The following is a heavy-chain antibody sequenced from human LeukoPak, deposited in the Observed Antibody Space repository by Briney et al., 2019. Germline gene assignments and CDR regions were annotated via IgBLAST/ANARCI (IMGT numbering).Heavy chain of an antibody. J-gene: IGHJ6*03. V-gene: IGHV1-46*03. CDR3: ARRVYCSSASCYHYYYYMDV. CDR1: GYAFTTYY. CDR2: IYPRGCIA. Sequence: ASVKVSCKASGYAFTTYYMHWVRQAPGQGREWMGIIYPRGCIATYAQKFQGRVTMTRDTSTRTFYMELTSLRSEDRDIYYCARRVYCSSASCYHYYYYMDVWGKGTTVNVSS. D-gene: IGHD2-2*01.